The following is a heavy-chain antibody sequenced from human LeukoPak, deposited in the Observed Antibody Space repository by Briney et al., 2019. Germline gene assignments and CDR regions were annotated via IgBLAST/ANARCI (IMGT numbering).Heavy chain of an antibody. CDR3: VQVVPAAETYYYYYYMDV. V-gene: IGHV1-8*01. CDR1: GYTFTSYD. Sequence: ASVKVSCKASGYTFTSYDINWVRQATGQGLEWMGWMNPNSGNTGYAQKFQGRVTMTRNTSISTAYMELSSLRSEDTAVYHCVQVVPAAETYYYYYYMDVWGKGTTVTVSS. J-gene: IGHJ6*03. CDR2: MNPNSGNT. D-gene: IGHD2-2*01.